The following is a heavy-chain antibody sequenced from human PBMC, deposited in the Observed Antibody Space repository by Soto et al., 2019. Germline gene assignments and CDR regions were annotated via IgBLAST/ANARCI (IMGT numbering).Heavy chain of an antibody. D-gene: IGHD6-19*01. V-gene: IGHV5-10-1*01. CDR3: ARPGYSSGWYERDYYGMDV. Sequence: GESLKISCKGSGYSFTSYWISWVRQMPGKGLEWMGRIDPSDSYTNYSPSFQGHVTISADKSISTAYLQWSSLKASDTAMYYCARPGYSSGWYERDYYGMDVWGQGTTVTVSS. CDR2: IDPSDSYT. CDR1: GYSFTSYW. J-gene: IGHJ6*02.